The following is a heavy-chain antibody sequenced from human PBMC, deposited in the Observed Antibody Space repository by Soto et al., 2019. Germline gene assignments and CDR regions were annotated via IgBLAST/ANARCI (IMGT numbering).Heavy chain of an antibody. CDR3: AHRPSYCSGGSCYSGFDY. Sequence: VSGPTLVNPTQTLTLTCTFSGFSLSTLGTCVTWIRQPPGKALEWLALINWDNNKYYSTSLKTRLTISRDTSKNQVVLTMTNMDPVDTATYYCAHRPSYCSGGSCYSGFDYWGQGTLVTVSS. J-gene: IGHJ4*02. CDR1: GFSLSTLGTC. D-gene: IGHD2-15*01. CDR2: INWDNNK. V-gene: IGHV2-70*12.